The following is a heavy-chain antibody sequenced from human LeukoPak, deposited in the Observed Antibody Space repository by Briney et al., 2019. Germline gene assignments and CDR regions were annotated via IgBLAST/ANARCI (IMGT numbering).Heavy chain of an antibody. V-gene: IGHV3-7*02. CDR1: GFTMSSYW. Sequence: GGSLRLSCAASGFTMSSYWMSCVRQAPGKGLEWVANIKQDGSEKYYVDSVKGRFTISRDNAKNSLYLQMNSVRAEDTAVYYCANNFWSGYSLFDYWGQGTLVTVSS. D-gene: IGHD3-3*01. CDR2: IKQDGSEK. J-gene: IGHJ4*02. CDR3: ANNFWSGYSLFDY.